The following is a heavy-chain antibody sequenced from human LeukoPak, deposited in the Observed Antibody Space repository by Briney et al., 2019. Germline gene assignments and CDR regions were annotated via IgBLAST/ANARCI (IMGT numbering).Heavy chain of an antibody. CDR2: INPNSGGT. J-gene: IGHJ4*02. V-gene: IGHV1-2*02. CDR3: ARTSGGSYFPGERSLELDY. D-gene: IGHD1-26*01. CDR1: GYTFTGYY. Sequence: ASVKVSCKASGYTFTGYYMHWVRQAPGQGLEWMGWINPNSGGTNYAQKFQGRVTMTRDTSISTAYMELSRLRSDDTAVYYCARTSGGSYFPGERSLELDYWGQGTLVTVSS.